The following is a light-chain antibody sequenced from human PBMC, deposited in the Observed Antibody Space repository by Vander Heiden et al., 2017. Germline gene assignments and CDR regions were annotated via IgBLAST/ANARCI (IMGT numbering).Light chain of an antibody. CDR2: GAS. J-gene: IGKJ5*01. Sequence: EIVLTQSPGTLSLSPGERATISCRDSQSVSSSYLAWYQQKPGQAPRLLIYGASSRATGIPDRFSGSGSGTDFTLTISRLEPEDFAVYYCQQYGSSPPITFGQGTRLEIK. CDR3: QQYGSSPPIT. V-gene: IGKV3-20*01. CDR1: QSVSSSY.